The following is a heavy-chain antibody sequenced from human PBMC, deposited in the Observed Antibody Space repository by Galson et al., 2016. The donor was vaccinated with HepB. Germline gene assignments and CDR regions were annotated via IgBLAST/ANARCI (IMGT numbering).Heavy chain of an antibody. V-gene: IGHV4-61*01. CDR3: ARAQWEVIFGWGYFDY. CDR2: IYYTGST. D-gene: IGHD1-26*01. CDR1: GGSVNSGSFY. Sequence: SETLSLTCTVSGGSVNSGSFYWSWIRQPPGKGLEWIGHIYYTGSTNYNPSLKSRVTIAMDTSKNQFSLKLSSLTAADTAVYYCARAQWEVIFGWGYFDYWGQGILVTVSS. J-gene: IGHJ4*02.